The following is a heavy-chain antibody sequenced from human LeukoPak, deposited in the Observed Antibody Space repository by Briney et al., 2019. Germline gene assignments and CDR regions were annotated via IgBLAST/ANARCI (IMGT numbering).Heavy chain of an antibody. CDR3: ARGTLYGDTGFDY. J-gene: IGHJ4*02. V-gene: IGHV1-2*02. Sequence: ASVKVSCKASGYTFTDYYMHWVRQAPGQGLEWMGWINPNSGGTNYAQKSQGRVTMTTDTSISTAYMEVSRLRSDDTAVYYCARGTLYGDTGFDYWGQGTLVTVSS. CDR1: GYTFTDYY. D-gene: IGHD4-17*01. CDR2: INPNSGGT.